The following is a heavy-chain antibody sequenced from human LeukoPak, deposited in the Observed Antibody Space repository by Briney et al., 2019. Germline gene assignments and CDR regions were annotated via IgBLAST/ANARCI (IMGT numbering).Heavy chain of an antibody. CDR3: ARDSSSWDLFDY. D-gene: IGHD6-13*01. J-gene: IGHJ4*02. Sequence: SETLSLTCTVSGVSISSYYWSWIRQPPGKGLEWIGYIYYSGSNNYNPSLKSRVTISVDTSKNQFSLKLSSVTAADTAVYYCARDSSSWDLFDYWGQGTLVTVSS. CDR1: GVSISSYY. V-gene: IGHV4-59*12. CDR2: IYYSGSN.